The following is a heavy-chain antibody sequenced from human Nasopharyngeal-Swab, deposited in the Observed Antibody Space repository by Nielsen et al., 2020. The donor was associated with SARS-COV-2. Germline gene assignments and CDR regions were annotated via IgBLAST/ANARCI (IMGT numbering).Heavy chain of an antibody. Sequence: GESLKISCAASGFTFSSYGMHWVRQAPGKGLEWVAVISYDGSNKYYADSVKGRFTISRGNSKNTLYLQMKSLRAEDTAVYYCAKGRDIVVVVAATPIDYWGQGTLVTVSS. CDR2: ISYDGSNK. CDR3: AKGRDIVVVVAATPIDY. J-gene: IGHJ4*02. V-gene: IGHV3-30*18. CDR1: GFTFSSYG. D-gene: IGHD2-15*01.